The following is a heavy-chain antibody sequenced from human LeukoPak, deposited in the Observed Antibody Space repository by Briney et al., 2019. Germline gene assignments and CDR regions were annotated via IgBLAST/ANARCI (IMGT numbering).Heavy chain of an antibody. CDR2: INPNSGGT. J-gene: IGHJ6*02. CDR3: ARQTVTTNYYGMDV. Sequence: ASVKVSCKASGYTFTGYYMHWVRQAPGQGLEWMGWINPNSGGTNYAQKFQGRVTMTRDTSISTAYMELSGLRSDDTAVYYCARQTVTTNYYGMDVWGQGTTVTISS. CDR1: GYTFTGYY. D-gene: IGHD4-17*01. V-gene: IGHV1-2*02.